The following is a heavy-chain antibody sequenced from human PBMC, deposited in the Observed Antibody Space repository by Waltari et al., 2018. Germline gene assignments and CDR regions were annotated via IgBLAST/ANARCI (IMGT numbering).Heavy chain of an antibody. CDR2: INQDGGEK. Sequence: EVQLVESGGGLVQPGGSLRLSCEASGFTFSTDWMDWVRQAPGKGLQWLANINQDGGEKYYLYSVKGRFTISRDNAKKSVYLEMNSLRAEDTAIYYCSKRLDIWGRGTMVAVSS. J-gene: IGHJ3*02. CDR3: SKRLDI. CDR1: GFTFSTDW. V-gene: IGHV3-7*01.